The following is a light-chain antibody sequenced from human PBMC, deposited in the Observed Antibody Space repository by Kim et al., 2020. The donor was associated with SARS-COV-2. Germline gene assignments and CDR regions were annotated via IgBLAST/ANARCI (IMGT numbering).Light chain of an antibody. Sequence: SPGERAPLSCRASQSFSNNLSWYQHKPGQPPRLLIYGASTRATGVPARFSGSGSGTDFTLTVSSLQSEDFAVYYCHQYNDWPPGDTFGQGTKLEI. J-gene: IGKJ2*01. CDR1: QSFSNN. CDR2: GAS. V-gene: IGKV3-15*01. CDR3: HQYNDWPPGDT.